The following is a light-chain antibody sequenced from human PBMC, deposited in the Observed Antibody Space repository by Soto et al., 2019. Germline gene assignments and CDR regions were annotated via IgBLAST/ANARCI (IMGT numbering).Light chain of an antibody. CDR2: DAS. Sequence: DIQLTQSPASLSASVGDTVTIVCRGSQSINTFLSWYRHKPGKPPELLIYDASTLQIGVPSRFSGSGYGTEFTLTISSLQSEDCATYYCQQSYYIPWTFGQGTKVDI. J-gene: IGKJ1*01. V-gene: IGKV1-39*01. CDR1: QSINTF. CDR3: QQSYYIPWT.